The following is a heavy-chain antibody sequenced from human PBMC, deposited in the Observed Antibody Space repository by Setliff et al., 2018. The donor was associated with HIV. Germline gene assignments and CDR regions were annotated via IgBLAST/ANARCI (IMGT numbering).Heavy chain of an antibody. D-gene: IGHD6-19*01. J-gene: IGHJ3*02. CDR3: SRGIAVAGHDFANTPGDI. V-gene: IGHV5-51*01. Sequence: GESLKISCKDSGYTFSNYCIAWVRQMPGKGLEWMGIIYPGNSDTTYSPSFQGQVTISADKSISTAYRQWSSLKASDTAMYYCSRGIAVAGHDFANTPGDIWGQGTMVTVSS. CDR1: GYTFSNYC. CDR2: IYPGNSDT.